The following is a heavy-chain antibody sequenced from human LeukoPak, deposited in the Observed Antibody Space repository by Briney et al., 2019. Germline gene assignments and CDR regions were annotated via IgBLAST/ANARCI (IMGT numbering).Heavy chain of an antibody. J-gene: IGHJ3*02. D-gene: IGHD1-26*01. CDR2: IYYSGST. V-gene: IGHV4-61*08. Sequence: PSETLSLTCTVSGGSISSGGYYWSWIRQHPGKGLEWIGYIYYSGSTNYNPSLKSRVTISVDTSKNQFSLKLSSVTAADTAVYYCASHGSSGSYPIDAFDIWGQGTMVTVSS. CDR3: ASHGSSGSYPIDAFDI. CDR1: GGSISSGGYY.